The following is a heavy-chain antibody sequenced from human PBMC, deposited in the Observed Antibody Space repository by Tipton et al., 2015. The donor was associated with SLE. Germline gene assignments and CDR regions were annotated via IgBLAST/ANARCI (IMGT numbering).Heavy chain of an antibody. V-gene: IGHV4-4*07. J-gene: IGHJ4*02. CDR1: GGSISSYY. CDR2: IYTSGST. CDR3: ARRLSGSWQYFDY. D-gene: IGHD6-13*01. Sequence: TLSLTCTASGGSISSYYWSWIRQPAGKGLEWIGRIYTSGSTNYNPSLKSRVTMSVDTSKNQFSLKLSPVTAADTAVYYCARRLSGSWQYFDYWGQGTLVTVSS.